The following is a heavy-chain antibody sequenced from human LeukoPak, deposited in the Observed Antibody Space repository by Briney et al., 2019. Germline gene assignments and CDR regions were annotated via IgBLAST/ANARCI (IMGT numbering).Heavy chain of an antibody. CDR1: GFTFSSYR. Sequence: GESLRLSCAASGFTFSSYRMNWVRQAPGKGLEWVSSISSSSSHIYYADSVKGRFTLSRDNARNSLYLQMNSLRAEDTAVYYCARDVEYYYFDYWGQGTLVTVSS. J-gene: IGHJ4*02. CDR3: ARDVEYYYFDY. D-gene: IGHD2/OR15-2a*01. CDR2: ISSSSSHI. V-gene: IGHV3-21*01.